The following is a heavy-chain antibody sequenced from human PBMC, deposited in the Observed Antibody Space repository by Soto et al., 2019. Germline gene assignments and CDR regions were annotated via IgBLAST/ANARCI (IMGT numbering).Heavy chain of an antibody. D-gene: IGHD4-17*01. J-gene: IGHJ4*02. Sequence: GWSLRLSCAASGFTFSSYWMSWVRQAPGKGLEWVANIKQDGSEKYYVDSVKGRFTISRDNAKNSLYLQMNSLRAEDTAGYYCSRDGLNDYRDYFDREYLGQGTLDTAPQ. CDR2: IKQDGSEK. CDR3: SRDGLNDYRDYFDREY. V-gene: IGHV3-7*03. CDR1: GFTFSSYW.